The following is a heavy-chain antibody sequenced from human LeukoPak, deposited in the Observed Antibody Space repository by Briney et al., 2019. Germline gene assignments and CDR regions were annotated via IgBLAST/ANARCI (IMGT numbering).Heavy chain of an antibody. CDR2: IYYSGST. CDR3: ARDRNGHFDY. V-gene: IGHV4-59*01. J-gene: IGHJ4*02. Sequence: SSETLSLTCTVSGGSISSYYWSWIRQPPGKGLEWIGYIYYSGSTNYNPSLKSRVTISVDTSKNQFSLKLSSVTAADTAVYYCARDRNGHFDYWGQGTLVTVCS. CDR1: GGSISSYY.